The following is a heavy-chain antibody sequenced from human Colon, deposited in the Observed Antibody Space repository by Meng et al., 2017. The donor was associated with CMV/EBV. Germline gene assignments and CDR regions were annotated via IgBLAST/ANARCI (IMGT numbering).Heavy chain of an antibody. CDR2: AYYRSEWYY. D-gene: IGHD3-10*02. J-gene: IGHJ4*02. CDR1: GDSVSTNSAA. V-gene: IGHV6-1*01. Sequence: SQTLSLTCAISGDSVSTNSAAWHWLRQSPSRGLEWLGRAYYRSEWYYDYTVSVKSRMTINPDTSKNQFSLQLNSVTPDDTAVYFCARGRHNDGNYYVFDFWGQGSLVTVSS. CDR3: ARGRHNDGNYYVFDF.